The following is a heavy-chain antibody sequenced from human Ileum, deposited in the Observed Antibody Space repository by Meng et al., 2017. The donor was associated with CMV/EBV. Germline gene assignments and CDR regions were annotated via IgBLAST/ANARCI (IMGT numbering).Heavy chain of an antibody. Sequence: WIRQPPGKGLEWIREINHSGSTNYNPSLKSRVTISVDTSKNQFSLKLSSVTAADTAVYYCARLKGRGSLTNQYNWNGRESRKYYFDYWGQGTLVTVSS. J-gene: IGHJ4*02. CDR2: INHSGST. V-gene: IGHV4-34*01. CDR3: ARLKGRGSLTNQYNWNGRESRKYYFDY. D-gene: IGHD1-20*01.